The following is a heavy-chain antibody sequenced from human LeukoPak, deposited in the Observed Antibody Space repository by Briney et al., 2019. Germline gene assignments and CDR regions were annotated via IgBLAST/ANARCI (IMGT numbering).Heavy chain of an antibody. J-gene: IGHJ4*02. D-gene: IGHD3-16*01. CDR1: GFTFSNYA. V-gene: IGHV3-30-3*01. CDR3: ARSDYVKDYFDY. CDR2: ISYDGSNK. Sequence: PGGSLRLSCAASGFTFSNYAMHWVRQAPGKGLEWVAVISYDGSNKYYADSVKGRFTISRDNSKNTLYLQMNSLRAEDTAVYYCARSDYVKDYFDYWGQGTLVTVSS.